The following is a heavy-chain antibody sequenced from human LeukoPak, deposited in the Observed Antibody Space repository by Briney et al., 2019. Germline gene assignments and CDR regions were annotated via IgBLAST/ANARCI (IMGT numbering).Heavy chain of an antibody. V-gene: IGHV4-31*03. CDR1: GGSISSGGYY. CDR3: AGGKRPGEKYFDY. CDR2: IYYSGST. D-gene: IGHD1-1*01. Sequence: SQTLSLTCTVSGGSISSGGYYWSWIRQHPGKGLEWIGYIYYSGSTYYNPSLKSRVTISVDTSKNQFSLKLSSVTAADTAVYYCAGGKRPGEKYFDYWGQGTLVTVSS. J-gene: IGHJ4*02.